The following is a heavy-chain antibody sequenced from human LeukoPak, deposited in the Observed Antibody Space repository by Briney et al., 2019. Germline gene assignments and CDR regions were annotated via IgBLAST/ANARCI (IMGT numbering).Heavy chain of an antibody. CDR1: GGSISSSSYY. CDR3: ARDNGAGGSYYDY. CDR2: IYYSGST. Sequence: PSETLSLTCTVSGGSISSSSYYWGWIRQPPGKGLEWIGSIYYSGSTYYNPSLKSRVTISVDTSKSQFSLKLSSVTAADTAVYYCARDNGAGGSYYDYWGQGTLVTVSS. D-gene: IGHD1-26*01. J-gene: IGHJ4*02. V-gene: IGHV4-39*07.